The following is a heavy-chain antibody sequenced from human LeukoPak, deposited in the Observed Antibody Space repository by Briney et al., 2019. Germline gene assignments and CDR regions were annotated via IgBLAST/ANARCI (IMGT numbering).Heavy chain of an antibody. CDR3: ALAPNSNWFDF. CDR2: IHYSGNS. CDR1: GDSISNFY. V-gene: IGHV4-59*08. Sequence: SETLSLTCSVSGDSISNFYWNWIRQLPGKRLEWIGNIHYSGNSNYNPSLQSRVTISIGTSRKQLFLKLSSVTAADTAVYYCALAPNSNWFDFWGQGTLVTVSS. D-gene: IGHD2-8*01. J-gene: IGHJ5*01.